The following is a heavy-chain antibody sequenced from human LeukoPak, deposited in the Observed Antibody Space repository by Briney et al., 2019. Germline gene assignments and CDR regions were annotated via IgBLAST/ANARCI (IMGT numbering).Heavy chain of an antibody. Sequence: PGGSLRLSCAASGFTFSNAWMSWVRQAPGKGLEWVVRIKSKADGGTTDYAAPVKGRFTISRDDSKNTLYLQMNSLKTEDTAVYYCTTYGLYGGNSIDYWGQGTLVTVSS. CDR3: TTYGLYGGNSIDY. D-gene: IGHD4-23*01. J-gene: IGHJ4*02. CDR2: IKSKADGGTT. V-gene: IGHV3-15*01. CDR1: GFTFSNAW.